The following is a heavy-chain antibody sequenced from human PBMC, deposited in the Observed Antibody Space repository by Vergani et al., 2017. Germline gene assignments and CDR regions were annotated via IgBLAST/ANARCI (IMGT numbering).Heavy chain of an antibody. CDR2: IDRTGRT. D-gene: IGHD3-22*01. J-gene: IGHJ4*02. CDR1: GYSISSGYF. Sequence: QVQLQESGPRLVKPSETLSLICSVSGYSISSGYFWGWIRQSPGKGLEWLGTIDRTGRTHLSPSLKSRLTISVDTTKNQFSLRLTSATAAETAMYYCARMGGYDEGDAFRIGYFDSWVPGILVTVSS. CDR3: ARMGGYDEGDAFRIGYFDS. V-gene: IGHV4-38-2*02.